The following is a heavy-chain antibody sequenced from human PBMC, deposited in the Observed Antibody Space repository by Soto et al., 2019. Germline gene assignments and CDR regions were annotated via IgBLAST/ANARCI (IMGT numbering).Heavy chain of an antibody. V-gene: IGHV3-33*01. CDR1: GFTFSSYG. CDR3: ARGTVHFDY. J-gene: IGHJ4*02. Sequence: QVQLVESGGGVVQPGRSLRLSCAASGFTFSSYGMHWVRQAPGKGLEWVAVIWYDGSNKYYADSVKGRFTISRDNSKNTLYRQMNSRRAEDTAVYYCARGTVHFDYWGQGTLVTVSS. CDR2: IWYDGSNK. D-gene: IGHD1-1*01.